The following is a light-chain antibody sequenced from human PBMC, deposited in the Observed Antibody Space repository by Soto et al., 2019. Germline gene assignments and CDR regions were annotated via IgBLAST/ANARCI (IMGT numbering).Light chain of an antibody. CDR2: EVS. V-gene: IGLV2-14*01. CDR3: CPHRITTTAHVV. J-gene: IGLJ2*01. Sequence: QSALTQPASVFGSPGQSITISCTGTSSDVGAYDYVSWYQQHPGKAPKLLIYEVSNRPSGVSNRFSGSKSGNTASLTISGLQAEDEADYYCCPHRITTTAHVVFGGGTKLTVL. CDR1: SSDVGAYDY.